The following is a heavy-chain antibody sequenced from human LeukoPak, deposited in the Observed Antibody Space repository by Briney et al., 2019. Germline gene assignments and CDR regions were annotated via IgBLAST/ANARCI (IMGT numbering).Heavy chain of an antibody. CDR2: ISWDGGST. D-gene: IGHD2-2*01. CDR1: GFTFDDYA. Sequence: GGSLRLSCAASGFTFDDYAMHWVRQAPGKGLEWVSLISWDGGSTYYADSVKGRFTISIDNSKNSLYLQMNSLRAEDTALYYCAKDGAVVVPAAAVSYYYMDVWGKGTTVTVSS. CDR3: AKDGAVVVPAAAVSYYYMDV. V-gene: IGHV3-43D*04. J-gene: IGHJ6*03.